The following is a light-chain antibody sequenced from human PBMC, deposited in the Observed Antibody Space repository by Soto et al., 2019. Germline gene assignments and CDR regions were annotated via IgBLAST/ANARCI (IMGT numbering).Light chain of an antibody. CDR1: SSNIGNNY. V-gene: IGLV1-47*01. CDR3: ASWDDGPTAYYV. Sequence: QSVLTQPPSESGTPGQRVTISCSGSSSNIGNNYVFWYQQLPGTAPKLLIYKNNQRPSGVPDRFSGSKSGTSASLAISGLRSEDEADYFCASWDDGPTAYYVFGTGTKVTVL. CDR2: KNN. J-gene: IGLJ1*01.